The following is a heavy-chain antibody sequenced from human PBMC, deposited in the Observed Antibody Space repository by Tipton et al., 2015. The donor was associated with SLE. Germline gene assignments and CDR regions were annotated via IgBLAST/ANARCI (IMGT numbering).Heavy chain of an antibody. V-gene: IGHV4-31*02. CDR3: ARVPTDLGGDYYMDV. CDR1: GGSISSGGYY. J-gene: IGHJ6*03. Sequence: SCTVSGGSISSGGYYWSWIRQHPGKGLELIGYIYYSGSTYYNPSLKSRVTISVDTSKNQFSLKLSSVTAAVAAAYYCARVPTDLGGDYYMDVWCKGTTVSVSS. D-gene: IGHD1-26*01. CDR2: IYYSGST.